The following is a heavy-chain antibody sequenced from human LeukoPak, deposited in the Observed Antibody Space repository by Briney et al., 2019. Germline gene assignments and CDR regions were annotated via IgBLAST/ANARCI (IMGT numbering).Heavy chain of an antibody. CDR3: DIGSAPFDY. CDR2: IWSDGSNK. CDR1: GFTFSSNG. Sequence: GGSLRLSCAASGFTFSSNGMHWVRQAPGKGLEWVAVIWSDGSNKNYTDSVKGRFTISRDNSKNTLYLQMNSLRVEDTAMYATDIGSAPFDYWGQGTLVTVSS. J-gene: IGHJ4*02. D-gene: IGHD3-10*01. V-gene: IGHV3-33*01.